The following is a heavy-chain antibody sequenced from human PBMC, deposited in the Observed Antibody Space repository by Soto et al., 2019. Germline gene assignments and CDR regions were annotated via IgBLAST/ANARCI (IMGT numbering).Heavy chain of an antibody. CDR3: ARSIAARRGTIDY. CDR1: GGSFSGYY. Sequence: SETLSLTCAVYGGSFSGYYWSWIRQPPGKGLEWIGEINHSGSTNYNPSLKSRVTISVDTSKNQFSLKLSSVTAADTAVYYCARSIAARRGTIDYWGQGTLVTVSS. V-gene: IGHV4-34*01. CDR2: INHSGST. D-gene: IGHD6-6*01. J-gene: IGHJ4*02.